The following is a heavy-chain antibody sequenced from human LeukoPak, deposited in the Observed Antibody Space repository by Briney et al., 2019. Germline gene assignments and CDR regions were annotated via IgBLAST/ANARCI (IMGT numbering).Heavy chain of an antibody. CDR1: GSTFSSYG. D-gene: IGHD6-13*01. CDR2: IGYDGRNK. CDR3: AKDRNSSSWYYPATLYFDY. J-gene: IGHJ4*02. Sequence: GGSLRLSCAASGSTFSSYGMHWVRQAPGKGLEWVAFIGYDGRNKYYADSVKGRFTISRDNSKNTLYLQMNSLRAEDTAVYYCAKDRNSSSWYYPATLYFDYWGQGTLVTVSS. V-gene: IGHV3-30*02.